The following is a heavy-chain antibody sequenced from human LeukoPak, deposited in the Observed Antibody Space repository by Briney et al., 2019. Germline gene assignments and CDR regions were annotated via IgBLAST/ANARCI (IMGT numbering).Heavy chain of an antibody. J-gene: IGHJ4*02. CDR1: GFTLTELS. CDR3: ATSGAMVRGALDY. D-gene: IGHD3-10*01. V-gene: IGHV1-24*01. CDR2: FDPEDGET. Sequence: ASVKVSCTVSGFTLTELSMHWVRQAPGKGLELMGGFDPEDGETIYAQKFQGRVTMTEDTSTDTAYMELSSLRSEDTAVYYCATSGAMVRGALDYWGQGTLVTVSS.